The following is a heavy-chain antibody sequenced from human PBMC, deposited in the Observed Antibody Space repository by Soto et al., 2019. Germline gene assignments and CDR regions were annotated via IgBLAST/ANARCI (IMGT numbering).Heavy chain of an antibody. CDR2: IDPRDSYV. V-gene: IGHV5-10-1*01. CDR3: ARLFCSTTTCDSWFDP. J-gene: IGHJ5*02. CDR1: GYTFTTFW. Sequence: GESLKISCTGFGYTFTTFWISWVRQMPGKGLEWMGRIDPRDSYVSYSPSFQGHVTISLDKSISTAYLQWGSLKASDTAMYYCARLFCSTTTCDSWFDPWGQGTLVTVSS. D-gene: IGHD2-2*01.